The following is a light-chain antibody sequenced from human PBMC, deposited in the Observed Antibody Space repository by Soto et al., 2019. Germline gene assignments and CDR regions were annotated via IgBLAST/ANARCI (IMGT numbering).Light chain of an antibody. Sequence: EIVMTQSPANLSVSPGERATLSCRASQSVSSNLAWYQQKPGQGPRLLIYGASTRATSIPALFSGSGSGTPFPLTINSLQSEDFAVYYCQQYNKWPPYTFGQGPKLEIK. CDR3: QQYNKWPPYT. V-gene: IGKV3-15*01. CDR1: QSVSSN. CDR2: GAS. J-gene: IGKJ2*01.